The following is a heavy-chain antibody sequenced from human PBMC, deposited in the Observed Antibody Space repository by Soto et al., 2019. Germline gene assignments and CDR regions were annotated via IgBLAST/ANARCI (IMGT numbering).Heavy chain of an antibody. V-gene: IGHV3-33*01. CDR2: IWYDGSNK. J-gene: IGHJ4*02. D-gene: IGHD3-10*01. CDR3: ATDFYGSGSPDY. CDR1: GFTFSSYG. Sequence: QVQLVESGGGVVQPGRSLRLSCAASGFTFSSYGMHWVRQAPGKGLEWVAVIWYDGSNKYYADSVKGRFTISRDNSKNTLYLQMNSLGAEDTAVYYWATDFYGSGSPDYWGQGTLVTVSS.